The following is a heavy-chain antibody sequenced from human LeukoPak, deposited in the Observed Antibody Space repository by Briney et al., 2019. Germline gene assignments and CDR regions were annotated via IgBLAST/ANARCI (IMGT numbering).Heavy chain of an antibody. CDR2: INIDGGTT. D-gene: IGHD1-1*01. CDR1: GFTFSSYW. Sequence: GGSLRLSCAASGFTFSSYWMHWVRHAPGKGLVWVSRINIDGGTTTYVDSVKGRFTISRDNAKNMLYLQMNSLRAEDTAVYYCARDPNGNWWFDPWGQGTLVTVSS. V-gene: IGHV3-74*01. J-gene: IGHJ5*02. CDR3: ARDPNGNWWFDP.